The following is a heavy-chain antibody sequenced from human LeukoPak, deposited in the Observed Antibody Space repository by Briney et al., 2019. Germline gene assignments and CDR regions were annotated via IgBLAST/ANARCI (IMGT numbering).Heavy chain of an antibody. Sequence: PSETLSLTCTVSGGSISPLYWGWIRQAPGKGPEFIGYIYYSGSTNFNPSLKSRVTLSVDTSKSQISLKLTSVTAADTAVYYCARGGVAAKYYFDFWGQGTLVTVSS. V-gene: IGHV4-59*11. CDR2: IYYSGST. D-gene: IGHD3-10*01. J-gene: IGHJ4*02. CDR3: ARGGVAAKYYFDF. CDR1: GGSISPLY.